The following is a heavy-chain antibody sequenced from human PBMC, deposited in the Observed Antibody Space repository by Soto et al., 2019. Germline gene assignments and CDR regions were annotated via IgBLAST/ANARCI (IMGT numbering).Heavy chain of an antibody. J-gene: IGHJ6*02. CDR3: ARDFGNVDIVARDLVSDYYYGMDV. CDR2: IKQDGSEK. Sequence: EVQLVESGGGLVQPGGSLRLSCAASGFTFSSYWMSWVRQAPGKGLEWVANIKQDGSEKYYVDSVKGRFTSSRDNAKNSLYLQRNSLRAEDTAVYYCARDFGNVDIVARDLVSDYYYGMDVWGQGTTVTVSS. D-gene: IGHD5-12*01. V-gene: IGHV3-7*01. CDR1: GFTFSSYW.